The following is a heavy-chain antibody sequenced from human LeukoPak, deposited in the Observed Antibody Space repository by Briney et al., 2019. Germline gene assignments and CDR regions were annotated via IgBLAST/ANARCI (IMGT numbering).Heavy chain of an antibody. CDR1: GYTFTSYA. Sequence: ASVKVSCKASGYTFTSYAMHWVRQAPGQRLEWMGWINAGNGNTKYSQKFQGRVTITRDTSASTAYMELSSLRSEDTAVYYCAGDYIEKVGSSSWYGDNWFDPWGQGTLVTVSS. J-gene: IGHJ5*02. CDR2: INAGNGNT. D-gene: IGHD6-13*01. CDR3: AGDYIEKVGSSSWYGDNWFDP. V-gene: IGHV1-3*01.